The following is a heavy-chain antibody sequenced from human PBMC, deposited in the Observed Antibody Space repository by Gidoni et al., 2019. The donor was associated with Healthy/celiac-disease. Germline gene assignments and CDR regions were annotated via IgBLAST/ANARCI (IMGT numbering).Heavy chain of an antibody. V-gene: IGHV1-58*01. CDR3: AADYPRLYYYGMDV. Sequence: QMQLVQSGPEVKQPGTSVKVSCKASGFTFTSSAVQWVRQARGQRLEWIGWIVVGSGNTNYAQKFQERVTITRDMSTSTAYMELSSLRSEDTAVYYCAADYPRLYYYGMDVWGQGTTVTVSS. CDR2: IVVGSGNT. J-gene: IGHJ6*02. CDR1: GFTFTSSA.